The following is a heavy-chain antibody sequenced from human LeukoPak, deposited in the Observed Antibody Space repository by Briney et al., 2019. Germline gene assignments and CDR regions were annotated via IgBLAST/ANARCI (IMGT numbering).Heavy chain of an antibody. Sequence: GGSLRLSFPALEFTFTSYAMTWFRQAPGGGLSGASVIRGIDGSTYYADSVKGRFTISRDYSKNTLYVQMNSLRAEDTAVYYCAKARGFCSGGSCYNPFDPWGQGTLVTVSS. CDR1: EFTFTSYA. J-gene: IGHJ5*02. CDR3: AKARGFCSGGSCYNPFDP. CDR2: IRGIDGST. D-gene: IGHD2-15*01. V-gene: IGHV3-23*01.